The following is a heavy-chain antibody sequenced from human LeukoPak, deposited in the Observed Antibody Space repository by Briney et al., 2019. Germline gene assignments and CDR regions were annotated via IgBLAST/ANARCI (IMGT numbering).Heavy chain of an antibody. CDR2: FDPVDGET. V-gene: IGHV1-24*01. J-gene: IGHJ4*02. D-gene: IGHD3-22*01. CDR1: GYTLTELS. Sequence: ASVKVSCKVSGYTLTELSMHWVRQAPGKGLEWMGGFDPVDGETIYAQKFQGRVTMTEDTSTDTAYMVLSSLRSEDTAVYYCATGPLWYYDSLDYWGQGTLVTVSS. CDR3: ATGPLWYYDSLDY.